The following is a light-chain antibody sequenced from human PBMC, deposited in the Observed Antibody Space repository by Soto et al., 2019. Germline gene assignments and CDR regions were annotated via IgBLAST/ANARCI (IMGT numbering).Light chain of an antibody. V-gene: IGLV2-11*01. Sequence: QSALTQPRSVSGSPGQSVTISCTGTSSNVGDYNYVSWYQQHPGKAPKVMISDVTKRPAGVPDRFSGSKSGNSASLTISGLQAEDEADYYCCSYAGNYIYVFGTGTKLTVL. CDR2: DVT. CDR3: CSYAGNYIYV. CDR1: SSNVGDYNY. J-gene: IGLJ1*01.